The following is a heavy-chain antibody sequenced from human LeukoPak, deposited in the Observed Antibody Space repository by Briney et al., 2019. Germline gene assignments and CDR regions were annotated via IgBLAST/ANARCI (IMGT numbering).Heavy chain of an antibody. CDR2: INHSGST. CDR3: ARSGSGYLRYYFDY. V-gene: IGHV4-34*01. CDR1: GGSFSGYY. Sequence: PSETLSLTCAVYGGSFSGYYWSWIRQPPGKGLEWIGEINHSGSTNYNPSLKSRVTISVDTSKNQFSLKLSSVTAADTAVYYCARSGSGYLRYYFDYWGPGILVTVSS. D-gene: IGHD5-12*01. J-gene: IGHJ4*02.